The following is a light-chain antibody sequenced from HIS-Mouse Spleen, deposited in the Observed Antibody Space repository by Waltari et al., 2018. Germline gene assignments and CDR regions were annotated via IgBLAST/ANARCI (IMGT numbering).Light chain of an antibody. J-gene: IGKJ1*01. Sequence: DVVMTQSPLSLPVTLGQPASISCRSSQSLVHSDGNTYLNWFQQRLGQSPRRLIYKVSNRDSGVPDRFSGSGSGTDFTLKISSVEAEDVGVYYCMQGTHWPPWTFGQGTKVEIK. CDR1: QSLVHSDGNTY. CDR2: KVS. V-gene: IGKV2-30*02. CDR3: MQGTHWPPWT.